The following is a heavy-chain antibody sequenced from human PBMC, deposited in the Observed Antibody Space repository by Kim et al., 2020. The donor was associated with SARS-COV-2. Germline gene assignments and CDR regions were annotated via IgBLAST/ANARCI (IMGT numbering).Heavy chain of an antibody. V-gene: IGHV4-39*01. J-gene: IGHJ4*02. CDR2: YYSRST. Sequence: YYSRSTYVNPSLKTRVTISGDTSKTQFSLELGSVTAADTAVYYCARQLDYWGQGTLVTVSS. CDR3: ARQLDY.